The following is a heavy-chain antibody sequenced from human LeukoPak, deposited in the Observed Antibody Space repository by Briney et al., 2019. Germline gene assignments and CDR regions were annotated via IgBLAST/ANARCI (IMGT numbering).Heavy chain of an antibody. CDR3: ARPASGSYYFDY. CDR1: GFTFSSYD. V-gene: IGHV3-30-3*01. D-gene: IGHD1-26*01. Sequence: PGGSLRLSCAASGFTFSSYDMHWVRQVPGKGLEWVAVISSDGNNNVHADSVKGRFTISRDNSKNTLYLQMNSLRTEDTAVYYCARPASGSYYFDYWGQGTLVTVSS. J-gene: IGHJ4*02. CDR2: ISSDGNNN.